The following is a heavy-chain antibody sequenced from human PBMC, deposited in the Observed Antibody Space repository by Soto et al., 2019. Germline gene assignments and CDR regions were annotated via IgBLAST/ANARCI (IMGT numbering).Heavy chain of an antibody. CDR3: AKDRSGNSGWFDP. Sequence: QVQLVESGGGVVQPGRSLRLSCAASGFTFSSYGMHWVRQAPGKGLEWVAVISYDGSNKYYADSVKGRFTISRDNSKNTLYLQMNSLRAEDTAVYYCAKDRSGNSGWFDPWGQGTLVTVSS. CDR1: GFTFSSYG. J-gene: IGHJ5*02. CDR2: ISYDGSNK. D-gene: IGHD3-3*01. V-gene: IGHV3-30*18.